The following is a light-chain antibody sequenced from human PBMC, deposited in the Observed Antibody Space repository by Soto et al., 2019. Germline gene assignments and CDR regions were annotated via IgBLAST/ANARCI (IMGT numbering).Light chain of an antibody. J-gene: IGKJ4*01. CDR3: QRFNRWPLT. CDR2: DTS. Sequence: EIVLTQSPAALSVSPGERATLSCWASQSVGSSLNWYQQKPGQAPRLVIYDTSIRATGIPARFSGSGSGTEFTLTIASLQSEDFGVYYCQRFNRWPLTLGGGTKVDI. CDR1: QSVGSS. V-gene: IGKV3-15*01.